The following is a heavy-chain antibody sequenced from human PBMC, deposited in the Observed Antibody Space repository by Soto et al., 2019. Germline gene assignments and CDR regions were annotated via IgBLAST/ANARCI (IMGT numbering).Heavy chain of an antibody. Sequence: GSLRLSCAASGFTFNHYAMSWVRQAPGKGLEWVSIIIANGGTFYADSVKGRFTISRDNSKNTVYLQMSSLRVEDTAIYYCAKDYTVGADPSSVILFDYWGQGALVTVSS. D-gene: IGHD4-17*01. CDR2: IIANGGT. CDR1: GFTFNHYA. V-gene: IGHV3-23*01. CDR3: AKDYTVGADPSSVILFDY. J-gene: IGHJ4*02.